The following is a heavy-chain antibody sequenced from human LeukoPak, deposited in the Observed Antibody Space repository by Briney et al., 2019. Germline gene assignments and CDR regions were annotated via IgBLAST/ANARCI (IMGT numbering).Heavy chain of an antibody. Sequence: ASVKVSCKASGYTFTGYYMHWVRQAPGQGLEWMGWINPNSGGTNYAQKFQGRVTMTRYTSISTAYMELSRLRSDDTAVYYCARDVPAAAIPLDYWGQGTLVTVSS. CDR3: ARDVPAAAIPLDY. V-gene: IGHV1-2*02. CDR1: GYTFTGYY. J-gene: IGHJ4*02. D-gene: IGHD2-2*01. CDR2: INPNSGGT.